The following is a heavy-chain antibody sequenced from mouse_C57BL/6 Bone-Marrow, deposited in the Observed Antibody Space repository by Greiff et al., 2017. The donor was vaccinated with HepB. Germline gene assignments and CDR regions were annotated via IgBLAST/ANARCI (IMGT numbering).Heavy chain of an antibody. J-gene: IGHJ2*01. CDR2: ISYDGSN. CDR1: GYSITSGYY. Sequence: EVKLQESGPGLVKPSQSLSLTCSVTGYSITSGYYWNWIRQFPGNKLEWMGYISYDGSNNYNPSLKNRNSITRDTSKNQFFLKLNSVTTEDTATYYCARGPYVWGQGTTLTVSS. D-gene: IGHD2-12*01. CDR3: ARGPYV. V-gene: IGHV3-6*01.